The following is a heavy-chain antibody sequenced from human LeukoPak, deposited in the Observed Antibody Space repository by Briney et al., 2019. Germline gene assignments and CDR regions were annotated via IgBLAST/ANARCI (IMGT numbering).Heavy chain of an antibody. CDR2: IIPIFGTA. CDR1: GGTFSSYA. Sequence: SVKVSCKASGGTFSSYAISWVRQAPGQGLGWLGGIIPIFGTANYAQKFQGRVTITADESTSTAYMELSSLRSEDTAVYYCARAKQGVDGVVQSFYYYYYMDVWGKGTTVTVSS. D-gene: IGHD3-3*01. J-gene: IGHJ6*03. V-gene: IGHV1-69*13. CDR3: ARAKQGVDGVVQSFYYYYYMDV.